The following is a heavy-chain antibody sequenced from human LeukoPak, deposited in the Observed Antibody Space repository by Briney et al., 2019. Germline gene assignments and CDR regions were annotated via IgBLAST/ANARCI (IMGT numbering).Heavy chain of an antibody. Sequence: GASVKVSCKASGGTFSSYAISWVRQAPGQGLEWMGGIIPIFGTANYAQKFQGRVTITADESTSTAYMELSSLRSEDTAVYYCASVRYQLGDCSSTSCYSFDYWGQGTLFTVSS. J-gene: IGHJ4*02. D-gene: IGHD2-2*02. V-gene: IGHV1-69*01. CDR1: GGTFSSYA. CDR3: ASVRYQLGDCSSTSCYSFDY. CDR2: IIPIFGTA.